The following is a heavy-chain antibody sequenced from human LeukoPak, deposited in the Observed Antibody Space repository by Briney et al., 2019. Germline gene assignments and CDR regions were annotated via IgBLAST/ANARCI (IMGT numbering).Heavy chain of an antibody. Sequence: GGSLRLSCAASGFTFSDYYMSWIRQAPGKGLEWGSYICSGGTIYYSDSVKGRFTISRDDAKNSLYLQINSLRAEDTAVYYCARVTHSGGDWRHDYWGQGTLVTVSS. D-gene: IGHD2-21*02. J-gene: IGHJ4*02. CDR3: ARVTHSGGDWRHDY. CDR1: GFTFSDYY. CDR2: ICSGGTI. V-gene: IGHV3-11*04.